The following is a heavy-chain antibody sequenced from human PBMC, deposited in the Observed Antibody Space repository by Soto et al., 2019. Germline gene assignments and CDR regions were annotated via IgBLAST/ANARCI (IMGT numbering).Heavy chain of an antibody. Sequence: QVQLVESGGGVVQPGRSLRLSCAASGFTFSSYAMHLVRQAPGKGQEWVAVISYDGSNKYYADSVKGRFTISSDNSKNKLYLQMNILRAEDTAVYYCARDPKQWLTLRYGMDVWGQGTTVTVSS. CDR2: ISYDGSNK. J-gene: IGHJ6*02. CDR3: ARDPKQWLTLRYGMDV. CDR1: GFTFSSYA. V-gene: IGHV3-30-3*01. D-gene: IGHD6-19*01.